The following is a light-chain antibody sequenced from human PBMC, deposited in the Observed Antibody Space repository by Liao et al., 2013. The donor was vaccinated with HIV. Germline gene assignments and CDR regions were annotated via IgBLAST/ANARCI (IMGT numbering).Light chain of an antibody. Sequence: SFDLTQPPSLSVSPGQTASITCSGDKLGDKYACWYQQKPGQSPVLVIYQDSRRPSGIPERFSGSNSGNTATLTISGTQAMDEADYYCQVWDSSSDLYVFGTGTKVTVL. V-gene: IGLV3-1*01. J-gene: IGLJ1*01. CDR2: QDS. CDR1: KLGDKY. CDR3: QVWDSSSDLYV.